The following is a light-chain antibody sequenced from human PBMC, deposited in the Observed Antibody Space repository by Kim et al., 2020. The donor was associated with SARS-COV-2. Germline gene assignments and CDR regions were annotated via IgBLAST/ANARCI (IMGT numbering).Light chain of an antibody. V-gene: IGKV1-5*03. CDR3: QQYDDYPMYT. CDR1: QTIRSW. CDR2: RAS. J-gene: IGKJ2*01. Sequence: DIQMTQSPSTLSASVGDRVTITCRASQTIRSWLAWYQQKPGEPPKLLIYRASILQRGVPSRFSGSGSGTEFTLSISSLQPDDFATYYCQQYDDYPMYTCGQGTKLEI.